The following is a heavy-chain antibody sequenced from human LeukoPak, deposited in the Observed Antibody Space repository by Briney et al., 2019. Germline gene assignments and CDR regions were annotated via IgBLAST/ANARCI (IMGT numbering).Heavy chain of an antibody. Sequence: ASVKVSCKVSGYTLTELSMHWVRQAPGKGLEWMGGFDPEDGETIYAQKFQGRVTMPEDTSTDTAYMELSSLRSEDTAVYYCATETVNRDYVWGQGTLVTVSS. CDR2: FDPEDGET. V-gene: IGHV1-24*01. J-gene: IGHJ4*02. D-gene: IGHD1-7*01. CDR3: ATETVNRDYV. CDR1: GYTLTELS.